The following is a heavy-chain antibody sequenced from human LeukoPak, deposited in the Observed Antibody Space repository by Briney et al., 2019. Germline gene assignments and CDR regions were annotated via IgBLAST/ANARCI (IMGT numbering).Heavy chain of an antibody. J-gene: IGHJ4*01. D-gene: IGHD6-13*01. V-gene: IGHV3-30*04. CDR2: ISYDKSNK. CDR3: ARWGLNIAAVAYDY. Sequence: GGSLRLSCAASGFTFSSYAMHWVRQAPGKGPEWVAVISYDKSNKYYADSVKGRFTISRDNSKNTLYLQMNSLRAEDTAVYYCARWGLNIAAVAYDYWGHGTLVTVSS. CDR1: GFTFSSYA.